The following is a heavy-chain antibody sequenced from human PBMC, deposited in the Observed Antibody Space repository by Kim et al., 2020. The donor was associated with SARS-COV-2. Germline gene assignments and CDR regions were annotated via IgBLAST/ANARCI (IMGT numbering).Heavy chain of an antibody. CDR3: AKDDKLSYYYYYMDV. Sequence: ASVKGRFTISRDNAKNSLYLQMNSLRAEDTALYYCAKDDKLSYYYYYMDVWGKGTTVTVSS. V-gene: IGHV3-9*01. D-gene: IGHD3-10*01. J-gene: IGHJ6*03.